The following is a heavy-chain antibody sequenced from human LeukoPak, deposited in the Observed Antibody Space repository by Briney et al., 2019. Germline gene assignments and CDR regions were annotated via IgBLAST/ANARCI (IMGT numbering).Heavy chain of an antibody. J-gene: IGHJ5*02. D-gene: IGHD2-21*02. CDR2: MNPNSGNT. V-gene: IGHV1-8*01. Sequence: ASVKVSCKASGYTFPSYDINWVRQATGQGLEWMGWMNPNSGNTGYAQKFQGRVTMTTDTSTSTAYMELRSLRSDDTAVYYCARDKAYCGGDCYSWFDPWGQGTLVTVSS. CDR3: ARDKAYCGGDCYSWFDP. CDR1: GYTFPSYD.